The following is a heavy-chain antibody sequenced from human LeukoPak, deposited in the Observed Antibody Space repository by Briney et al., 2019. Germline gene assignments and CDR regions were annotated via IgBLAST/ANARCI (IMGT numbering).Heavy chain of an antibody. V-gene: IGHV4-30-2*01. CDR3: AREGGYSSRWYPYYYYGMDV. CDR1: GGSISSGGYS. Sequence: PSQTLSLTCAVSGGSISSGGYSWSWIRQPPGKGLEWIGYIYHSGSTYYNPSLKSRVTISVDTSKNQFSLKLSSVTAADTAVYYCAREGGYSSRWYPYYYYGMDVWGQGTTVTVSS. J-gene: IGHJ6*02. D-gene: IGHD6-13*01. CDR2: IYHSGST.